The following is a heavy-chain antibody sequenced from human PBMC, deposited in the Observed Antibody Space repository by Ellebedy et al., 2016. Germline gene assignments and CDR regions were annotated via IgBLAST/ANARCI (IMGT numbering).Heavy chain of an antibody. D-gene: IGHD3-22*01. CDR2: ISYDGSNK. CDR3: ARDYYDSSGYIGY. V-gene: IGHV3-30-3*01. J-gene: IGHJ4*02. CDR1: EFTFSIYA. Sequence: GESLKISXAASEFTFSIYAMHWVRQAPDKGLEWVAVISYDGSNKYYADSVKGRFTVSRDNSKNTLFLQMNSLRVEDTAVYYCARDYYDSSGYIGYWGQGTQVTVSS.